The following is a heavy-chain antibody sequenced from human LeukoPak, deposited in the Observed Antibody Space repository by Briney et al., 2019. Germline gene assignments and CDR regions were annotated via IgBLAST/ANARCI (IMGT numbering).Heavy chain of an antibody. CDR3: ARATHIAVAGTIAY. V-gene: IGHV1-3*01. J-gene: IGHJ4*02. Sequence: ASVKVSCKASGYTFTSYAMHWVRQAPGQRLEWMGWINAGNGNTKYSQKFQGRVTITRDTSASTAHMELSSLRSEDTAVHYCARATHIAVAGTIAYWGQGTLVTVSS. D-gene: IGHD6-19*01. CDR2: INAGNGNT. CDR1: GYTFTSYA.